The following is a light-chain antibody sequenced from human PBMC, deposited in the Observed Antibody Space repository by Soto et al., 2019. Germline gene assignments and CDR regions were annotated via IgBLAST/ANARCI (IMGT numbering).Light chain of an antibody. J-gene: IGLJ1*01. CDR2: AND. CDR3: QSYDTSLSGFYI. V-gene: IGLV1-40*01. Sequence: QSVLTQPPSVSGAPGQRVTISCTGSSSNIGAAYDVHWYLQLPGTAPKLLIYANDNRPSGVPDRFSGSTSGTSASLAITGLQAEDEADYYCQSYDTSLSGFYIFGTGTKVTVL. CDR1: SSNIGAAYD.